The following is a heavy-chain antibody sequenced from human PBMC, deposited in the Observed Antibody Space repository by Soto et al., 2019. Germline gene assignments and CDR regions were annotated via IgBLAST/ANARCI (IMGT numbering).Heavy chain of an antibody. CDR2: IDNGGTT. V-gene: IGHV3-23*04. CDR1: GFTFGGRA. Sequence: EVQLVESGGGLVQPGGSLRVSCAASGFTFGGRALTWVRQAPGKGLEWVSAIDNGGTTDYAESLEGRFTISRDNSKNTLYLQMNSLRVEDTAVYYCATLLGFRYGGSGYSHVVDLWGQGTLVTVSS. J-gene: IGHJ5*02. D-gene: IGHD5-18*01. CDR3: ATLLGFRYGGSGYSHVVDL.